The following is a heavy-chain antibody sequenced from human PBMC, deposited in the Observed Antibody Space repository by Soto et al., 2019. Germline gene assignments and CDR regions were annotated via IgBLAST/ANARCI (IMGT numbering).Heavy chain of an antibody. CDR2: IYYSGST. J-gene: IGHJ5*02. V-gene: IGHV4-39*01. Sequence: PSETLSLTCTVSGGSISSSSYYWGWIRQPPGKGLEWIGSIYYSGSTYYNPSLKSRVTISVDTSKNQFSLKLCSVTAADTAVYYCARRRDVVTAFPGWFDPWGQGTLVTVSS. CDR3: ARRRDVVTAFPGWFDP. CDR1: GGSISSSSYY. D-gene: IGHD2-21*02.